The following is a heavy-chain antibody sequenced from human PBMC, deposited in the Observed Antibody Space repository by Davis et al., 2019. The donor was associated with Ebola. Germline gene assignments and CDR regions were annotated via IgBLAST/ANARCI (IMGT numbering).Heavy chain of an antibody. Sequence: GESLKISCKGSGYSFSNFWIGWVRQMPGKGLEWMGIIYPGDSDTRYSPSFQGQVTISADKSIPTAYLQWSSLKASDTAMYYCARRAAVAYDHVWGISRHDAFDIWGQGTMVTVSS. D-gene: IGHD3-16*01. J-gene: IGHJ3*02. CDR2: IYPGDSDT. CDR3: ARRAAVAYDHVWGISRHDAFDI. CDR1: GYSFSNFW. V-gene: IGHV5-51*01.